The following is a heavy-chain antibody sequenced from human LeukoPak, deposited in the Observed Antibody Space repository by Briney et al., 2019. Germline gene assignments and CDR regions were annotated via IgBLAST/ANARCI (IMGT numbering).Heavy chain of an antibody. CDR1: GYTFTGYY. J-gene: IGHJ4*02. V-gene: IGHV1-2*02. CDR3: AREMGGSVVITTLDF. D-gene: IGHD3-22*01. Sequence: GASVKVSCKASGYTFTGYYMHWVRQAPGQGLEWMGWINPNSGGTNYAQKFQGRVTMTRDTSISTAYMELSRLRSDDAAVYYCAREMGGSVVITTLDFWGQGSLVTVSS. CDR2: INPNSGGT.